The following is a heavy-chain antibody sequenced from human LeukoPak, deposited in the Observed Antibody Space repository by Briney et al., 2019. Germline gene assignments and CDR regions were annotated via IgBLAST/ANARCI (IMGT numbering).Heavy chain of an antibody. CDR3: ARVLSGRGSLYDYYYYMDV. D-gene: IGHD3-10*01. CDR1: GFTFDDYA. V-gene: IGHV3-9*01. Sequence: PGRSLRLSCAASGFTFDDYAMYWVRQAPGKGLEWVSGISWNSGIIGYADSVKGRFTISRDISKNTLYLQMNSLRAEDTAVYYCARVLSGRGSLYDYYYYMDVWGKGTTVTISS. CDR2: ISWNSGII. J-gene: IGHJ6*03.